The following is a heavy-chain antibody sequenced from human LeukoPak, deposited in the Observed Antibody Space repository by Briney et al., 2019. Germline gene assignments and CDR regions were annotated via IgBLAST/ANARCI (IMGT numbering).Heavy chain of an antibody. CDR1: GGSISSSNW. J-gene: IGHJ5*02. CDR3: ASGIIAAAGTGWFDP. CDR2: IYHSGST. Sequence: PSETLSLTCAVSGGSISSSNWWSWVRQPPGKGLEWIGEIYHSGSTNYNPSLKSRVTISVDKSKNQFSLKLSSVTAADTAVYYCASGIIAAAGTGWFDPWGQGTLVTVSS. D-gene: IGHD6-13*01. V-gene: IGHV4-4*02.